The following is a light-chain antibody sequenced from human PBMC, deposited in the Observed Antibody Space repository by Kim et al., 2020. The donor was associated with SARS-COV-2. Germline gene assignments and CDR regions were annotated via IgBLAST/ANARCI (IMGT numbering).Light chain of an antibody. J-gene: IGKJ4*01. CDR3: QQYDNLPPLT. Sequence: DIQMTQSPSSLSASVGDRVTITCQASQDISNYLNWNQQKPGKAPKLLIYDASNLETGVPSRFSGSGSGTDFTFTISSLQPEDIATYYCQQYDNLPPLTFGGGTKVDIK. V-gene: IGKV1-33*01. CDR1: QDISNY. CDR2: DAS.